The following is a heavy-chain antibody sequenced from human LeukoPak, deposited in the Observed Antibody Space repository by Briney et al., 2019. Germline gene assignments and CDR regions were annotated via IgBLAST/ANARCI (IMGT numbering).Heavy chain of an antibody. D-gene: IGHD6-19*01. J-gene: IGHJ4*02. CDR1: GGSFSGYY. CDR2: INHSGST. V-gene: IGHV4-34*01. CDR3: ATHTSGWSDVFDS. Sequence: SETLSLTCAVYGGSFSGYYWSWIRQPPGKGLEWIGEINHSGSTNYNPSLKSRVTISVDTSKNQFSLKLSSVTAADTAVYYCATHTSGWSDVFDSWGQGTLVTVSS.